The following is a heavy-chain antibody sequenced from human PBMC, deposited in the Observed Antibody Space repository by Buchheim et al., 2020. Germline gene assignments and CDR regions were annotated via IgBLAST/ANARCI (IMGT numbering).Heavy chain of an antibody. CDR1: GFTFSDYP. Sequence: EVQLVESGGGLVQPGGSLRISCEASGFTFSDYPMNWVRQAPGKGLEWRANIRTIREGGMTSADAVKGRFTISRDDARNSLFLQMNSLRDEDTAVYYCARDLNYAFDHWGQGIL. CDR2: IRTIREGGM. D-gene: IGHD3-16*01. V-gene: IGHV3-48*02. J-gene: IGHJ4*02. CDR3: ARDLNYAFDH.